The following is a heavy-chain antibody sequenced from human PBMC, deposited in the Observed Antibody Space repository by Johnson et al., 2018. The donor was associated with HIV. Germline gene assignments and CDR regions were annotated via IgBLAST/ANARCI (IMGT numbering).Heavy chain of an antibody. CDR3: WAQWTVITFGGPSAFDI. V-gene: IGHV3-15*01. Sequence: EQLVESGGGLVKPGGSLRLSCAASGFTFSNAWITWVRQGPGKGLEWVGRIKSKTDGGTTDYAAPVKGRFSISSDDSTNTLHMQMSSLKTEDTAVYYCWAQWTVITFGGPSAFDIWGQGTVVTVS. J-gene: IGHJ3*02. D-gene: IGHD3-16*01. CDR1: GFTFSNAW. CDR2: IKSKTDGGTT.